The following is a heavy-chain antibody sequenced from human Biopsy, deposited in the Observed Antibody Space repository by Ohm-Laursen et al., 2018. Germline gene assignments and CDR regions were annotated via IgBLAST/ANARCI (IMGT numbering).Heavy chain of an antibody. D-gene: IGHD2-15*01. J-gene: IGHJ1*01. V-gene: IGHV1-2*02. Sequence: SEKVSCKASGYSFTGQYLHWVRQVPGQGLEWMGWINPHSGTTKFAQDFQGRVTMTRDTSITTAYMELRRLRSDDTAVYYCAKGQDLRGGAEYFQHWGQGALVTVSS. CDR2: INPHSGTT. CDR3: AKGQDLRGGAEYFQH. CDR1: GYSFTGQY.